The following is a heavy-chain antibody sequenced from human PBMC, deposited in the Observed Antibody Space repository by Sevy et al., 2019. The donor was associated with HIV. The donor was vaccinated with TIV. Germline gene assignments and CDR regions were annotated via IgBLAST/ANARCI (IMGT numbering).Heavy chain of an antibody. D-gene: IGHD2-15*01. J-gene: IGHJ4*02. Sequence: GESLKISCEASGYTFGNFGIGWLRHMPGKGLEWMAVIYPDDADARYSPSFRGHVTISVDKSINTAFLQWSSLKASDTAMYYCARYYSGAWYTGTTFDYWGPGTLVTVSS. CDR3: ARYYSGAWYTGTTFDY. V-gene: IGHV5-51*01. CDR2: IYPDDADA. CDR1: GYTFGNFG.